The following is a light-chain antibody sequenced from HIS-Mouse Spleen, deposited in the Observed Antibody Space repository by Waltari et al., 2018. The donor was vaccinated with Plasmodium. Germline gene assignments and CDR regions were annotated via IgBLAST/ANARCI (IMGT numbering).Light chain of an antibody. CDR3: QQYNSYYT. Sequence: DIQLTQSPSTPSASVGDRVTLTGRASQRISSWLAWYQQKPGKAPKLLIYKVSSLESGVPSRFSGSGSGTEFTLTISSLQPDDVATYYCQQYNSYYTFGQGTKLEIK. J-gene: IGKJ2*01. CDR1: QRISSW. CDR2: KVS. V-gene: IGKV1-5*03.